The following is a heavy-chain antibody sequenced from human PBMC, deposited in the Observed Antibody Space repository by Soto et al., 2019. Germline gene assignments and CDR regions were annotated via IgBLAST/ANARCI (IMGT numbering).Heavy chain of an antibody. J-gene: IGHJ3*01. V-gene: IGHV4-59*01. CDR2: MYYIGST. Sequence: QVQLQESGPGLVKPSETLSLTCTVSGGSISNFYWSWVGQSPGKGLEWIGYGYMYYIGSTYYNPSHESRVTISVDSSKTPIALKLTSMTAEDTALYCCARGSLSTDTANALDVWGPGTMVTVSS. D-gene: IGHD2-21*02. CDR1: GGSISNFY. CDR3: ARGSLSTDTANALDV.